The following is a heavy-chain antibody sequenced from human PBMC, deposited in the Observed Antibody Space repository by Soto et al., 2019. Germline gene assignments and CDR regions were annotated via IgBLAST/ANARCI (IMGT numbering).Heavy chain of an antibody. Sequence: SETLSLTCAVYGGSFSGYYWSWIRQPPRKGLEWIGEINHSGSTNYNPSLKSRVTISVDTSKNQFSLKLSSVTAADTAAYSCSRRRYCSGGSGYRSYWYFDLWGRGTLVTVSS. J-gene: IGHJ2*01. CDR3: SRRRYCSGGSGYRSYWYFDL. CDR1: GGSFSGYY. D-gene: IGHD2-15*01. CDR2: INHSGST. V-gene: IGHV4-34*01.